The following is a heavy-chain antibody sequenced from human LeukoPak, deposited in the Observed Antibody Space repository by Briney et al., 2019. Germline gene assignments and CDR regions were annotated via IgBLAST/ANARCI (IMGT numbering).Heavy chain of an antibody. V-gene: IGHV3-21*01. D-gene: IGHD3-22*01. J-gene: IGHJ4*02. CDR1: GFTFSSYS. CDR2: ISSSSSYI. Sequence: SGGSLRLSCAASGFTFSSYSMNWVRQAPGKGLEWVSSISSSSSYIYYADSVKGRFTISRDNAKNSLYLQMNSLRAEDTAVYYCARDTTMIVVERFDYWGQGTLVTVSS. CDR3: ARDTTMIVVERFDY.